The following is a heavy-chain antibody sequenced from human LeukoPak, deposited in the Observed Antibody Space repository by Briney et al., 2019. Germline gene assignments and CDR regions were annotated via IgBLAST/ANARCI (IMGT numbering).Heavy chain of an antibody. Sequence: SETLSLTCTVSRYDINSVYYWGWIRQPPGKGLEWIGEINHSGSTNYNPSLKSRVTISVDTSKNQFSLKLSSVTAADTAVYYCARAYYGSGSDYWGQGTLVTVSS. CDR2: INHSGST. CDR3: ARAYYGSGSDY. CDR1: RYDINSVYY. J-gene: IGHJ4*02. D-gene: IGHD3-10*01. V-gene: IGHV4-38-2*02.